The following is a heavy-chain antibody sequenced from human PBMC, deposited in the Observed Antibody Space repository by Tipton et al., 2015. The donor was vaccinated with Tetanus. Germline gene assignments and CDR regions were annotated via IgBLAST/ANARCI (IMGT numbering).Heavy chain of an antibody. CDR2: ISSDGSST. V-gene: IGHV3-74*01. CDR3: AKARNHTGWGIFYFGD. D-gene: IGHD3-16*01. J-gene: IGHJ4*02. CDR1: EFTFSSYW. Sequence: SLRLSCAASEFTFSSYWMHWVRQAPGKGLVWVSRISSDGSSTSYADSGKGRFTISRDNAKNTLYLQMNRLRGGDTAVYYWAKARNHTGWGIFYFGDWGQGTLVTVSS.